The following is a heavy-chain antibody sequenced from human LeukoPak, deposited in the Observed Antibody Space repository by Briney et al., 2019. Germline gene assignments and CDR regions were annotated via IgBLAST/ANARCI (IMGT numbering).Heavy chain of an antibody. V-gene: IGHV3-13*04. D-gene: IGHD2-21*02. CDR2: IGTLADT. CDR1: GFTFSNFD. CDR3: ASSFVTAIRNYFDY. Sequence: PGGSLRLSCSASGFTFSNFDMHWVRQTPGEGLEWVSSIGTLADTFYAGSVKGRFSISRDNSKNTLYLQMNSLRAEDTAVYYCASSFVTAIRNYFDYWGQGTLVTVSS. J-gene: IGHJ4*02.